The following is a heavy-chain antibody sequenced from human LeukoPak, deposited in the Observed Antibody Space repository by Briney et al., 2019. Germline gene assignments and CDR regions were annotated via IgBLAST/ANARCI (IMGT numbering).Heavy chain of an antibody. J-gene: IGHJ4*02. V-gene: IGHV4-59*01. CDR2: FDYSGNT. CDR1: GASISNYY. D-gene: IGHD2-15*01. Sequence: PSETLSLTCTVSGASISNYYWSWIRQPPGKGLEWIGFFDYSGNTNYSPSLKSRVTISVDTSKNQFSLKLTSVTAVDTAVYYCARGMGYCSAGSCYPFDFWGQGTLVTVSS. CDR3: ARGMGYCSAGSCYPFDF.